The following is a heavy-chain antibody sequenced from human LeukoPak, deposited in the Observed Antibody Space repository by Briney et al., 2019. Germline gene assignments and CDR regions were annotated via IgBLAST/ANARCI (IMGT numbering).Heavy chain of an antibody. D-gene: IGHD3-10*01. J-gene: IGHJ5*02. CDR1: GLLFSSYG. CDR3: ARGWFGLDP. V-gene: IGHV3-30*03. CDR2: ISFSGTTE. Sequence: TGGSLRLSCEASGLLFSSYGFYWVRQAPGKGLEWVAYISFSGTTEDYADSLEGRFTISRDNSESKVYLQMSSLRSEDTAVYYCARGWFGLDPWGQGTQVIVSS.